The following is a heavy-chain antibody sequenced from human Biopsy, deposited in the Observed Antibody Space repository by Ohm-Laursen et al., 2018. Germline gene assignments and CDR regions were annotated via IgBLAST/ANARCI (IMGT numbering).Heavy chain of an antibody. Sequence: SLRLSCAASGFIFDDYDMHWVRQAPGKGLEWVSRINRDSDTADYVDSVRGRFTISRDNARKTLFLQMNSLRPEDTALYYCVKDRGGAKASFHYWGQGIRVAASS. CDR1: GFIFDDYD. V-gene: IGHV3-9*01. CDR2: INRDSDTA. J-gene: IGHJ4*02. D-gene: IGHD3-16*01. CDR3: VKDRGGAKASFHY.